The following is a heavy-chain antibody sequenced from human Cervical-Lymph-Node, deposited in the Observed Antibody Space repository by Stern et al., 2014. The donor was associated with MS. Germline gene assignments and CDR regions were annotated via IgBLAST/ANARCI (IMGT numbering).Heavy chain of an antibody. J-gene: IGHJ4*02. D-gene: IGHD3-16*01. CDR3: ARGSDGAAMPY. Sequence: VQLVESGSELKKPGASVNVSCTAAGYIFTAYAMNWVRQAPGQGLEWMGWIHTQPGNPTYAQGFTGRCVFSLDTSVSKAFLQINSLKAEDTAVYYCARGSDGAAMPYWGQGSLVTVSS. CDR1: GYIFTAYA. CDR2: IHTQPGNP. V-gene: IGHV7-4-1*02.